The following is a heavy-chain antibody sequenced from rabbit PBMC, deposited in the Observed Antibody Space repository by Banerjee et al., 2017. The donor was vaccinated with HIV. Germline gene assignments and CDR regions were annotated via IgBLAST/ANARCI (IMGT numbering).Heavy chain of an antibody. CDR3: ARDPDAGYAGYGYLNL. J-gene: IGHJ4*01. CDR1: GFDFSSYY. CDR2: IDPVFGST. V-gene: IGHV1S7*01. D-gene: IGHD7-1*01. Sequence: QLKESGGGLVQPGGSLKLSCKASGFDFSSYYMSWVRQAPGKGLEWIGYIDPVFGSTYYASWVNGRFTISSHNAQNTLYLQLNSLTAADTATYFCARDPDAGYAGYGYLNLRGPGTLVTVS.